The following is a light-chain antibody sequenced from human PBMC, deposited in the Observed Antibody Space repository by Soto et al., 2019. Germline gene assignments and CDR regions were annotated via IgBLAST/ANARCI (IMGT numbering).Light chain of an antibody. CDR3: QQYYSPPWT. V-gene: IGKV4-1*01. CDR1: QSVLYSSNNKNY. J-gene: IGKJ1*01. CDR2: WAS. Sequence: DIVMTQSPDSLAVSLGERATINCKSSQSVLYSSNNKNYLAWYQQKPGQPPKLLIYWASTRESGVPDRFSGSGSGIDFTLTISSLQAEDVAIYYCQQYYSPPWTFGQGTKVET.